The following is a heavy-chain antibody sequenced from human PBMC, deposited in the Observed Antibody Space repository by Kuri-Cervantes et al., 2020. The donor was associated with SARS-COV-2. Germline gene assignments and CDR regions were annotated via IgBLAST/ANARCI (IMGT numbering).Heavy chain of an antibody. CDR3: AKDPVSGAVAGMFDY. CDR1: GFTFSSYE. V-gene: IGHV3-23*01. J-gene: IGHJ4*02. CDR2: ISGSGGST. D-gene: IGHD6-19*01. Sequence: GESLKISCAASGFTFSSYEMNRVRQAPGKGLEWVSAISGSGGSTYYADSVKGRFTISRDNSKNTLYLQMNSLRAEDTAVYYCAKDPVSGAVAGMFDYWGRGTLVTVSS.